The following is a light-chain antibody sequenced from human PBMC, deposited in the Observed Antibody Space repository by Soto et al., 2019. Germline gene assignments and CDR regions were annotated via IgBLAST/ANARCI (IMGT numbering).Light chain of an antibody. Sequence: DIQMTQSPSTLSASVGDRVTITCRASQSISTSLAWYQQKPGKAPKVLIDKASSLESGDPSRFSGSGSGTEFTLTITSLQPGDSATYYCQQYNSYPVTFGGGTKVEIK. V-gene: IGKV1-5*03. J-gene: IGKJ4*01. CDR2: KAS. CDR1: QSISTS. CDR3: QQYNSYPVT.